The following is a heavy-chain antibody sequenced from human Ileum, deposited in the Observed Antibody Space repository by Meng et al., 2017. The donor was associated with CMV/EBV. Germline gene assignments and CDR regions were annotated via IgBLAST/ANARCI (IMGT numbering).Heavy chain of an antibody. CDR2: ISYNGNT. Sequence: GSLRLSCTVSGVSVNDFYYWSWVRQPPGKGLEWIAYISYNGNTNYNPSLRSRVTISADASKNQFSLRLASVTTADTAVYYCARGWADIRFSGAMDVWGQGTMVTVSS. CDR1: GVSVNDFYY. J-gene: IGHJ6*02. V-gene: IGHV4-61*01. CDR3: ARGWADIRFSGAMDV. D-gene: IGHD3-3*01.